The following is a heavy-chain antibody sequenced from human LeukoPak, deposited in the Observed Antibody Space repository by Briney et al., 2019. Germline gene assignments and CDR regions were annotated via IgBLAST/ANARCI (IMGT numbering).Heavy chain of an antibody. Sequence: GGSLRLSCAASGFTFSSYAMHWVRQAPGKGLEWVAVISYDGSNKYYADSVKGRFTISRDNSKNTLYLQMNSLRAEDTAVYYCARDKSDCSGGSCAWWFDPWGQGTLVTVSS. CDR2: ISYDGSNK. J-gene: IGHJ5*02. CDR3: ARDKSDCSGGSCAWWFDP. V-gene: IGHV3-30-3*01. D-gene: IGHD2-15*01. CDR1: GFTFSSYA.